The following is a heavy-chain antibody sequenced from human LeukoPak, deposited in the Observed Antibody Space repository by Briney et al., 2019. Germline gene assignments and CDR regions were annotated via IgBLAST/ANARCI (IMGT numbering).Heavy chain of an antibody. V-gene: IGHV3-20*04. CDR1: GFTFDDYG. CDR3: ARGSTHYDVLTGYHYYFDY. D-gene: IGHD3-9*01. Sequence: GGSLRLSCAASGFTFDDYGMSWVRQAPGKGLEWVSGINWNGGSTGYADSVKGRFTISRDNAKNSLYLQMNSLRAEDTALYYCARGSTHYDVLTGYHYYFDYWGQGTLVTVSS. J-gene: IGHJ4*02. CDR2: INWNGGST.